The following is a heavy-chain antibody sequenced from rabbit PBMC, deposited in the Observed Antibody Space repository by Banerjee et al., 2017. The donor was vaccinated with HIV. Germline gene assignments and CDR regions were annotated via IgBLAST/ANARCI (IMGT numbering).Heavy chain of an antibody. J-gene: IGHJ4*01. CDR3: ARDGAGGSYFAL. D-gene: IGHD8-1*01. V-gene: IGHV1S7*01. Sequence: QLLESGGGLVKPEGSLKLSRTASGFTLSSYYMNWVRQAPGKGLEWIGYIDPVFGITYYANWVNGRFSISRENAQNTVFLQMTSLTAADTATYFCARDGAGGSYFALWGPGTLVTVS. CDR2: IDPVFGIT. CDR1: GFTLSSYY.